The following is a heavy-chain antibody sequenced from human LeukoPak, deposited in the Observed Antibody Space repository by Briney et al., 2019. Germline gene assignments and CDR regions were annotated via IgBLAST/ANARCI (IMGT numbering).Heavy chain of an antibody. Sequence: GASVKVSCKASGYTFTSYYMHWVRQAPGQGLEWMGIINPSGGSTSYAQKFQGRVTMTRDTSTSTVYMELSSLRSEDTAVYYCARTPCGGGSCYSLGTWGQGTLVTVSS. CDR2: INPSGGST. CDR1: GYTFTSYY. J-gene: IGHJ5*02. D-gene: IGHD2-15*01. V-gene: IGHV1-46*01. CDR3: ARTPCGGGSCYSLGT.